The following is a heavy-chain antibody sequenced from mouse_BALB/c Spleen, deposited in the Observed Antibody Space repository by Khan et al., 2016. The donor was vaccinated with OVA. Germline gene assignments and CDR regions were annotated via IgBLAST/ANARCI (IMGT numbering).Heavy chain of an antibody. CDR3: SRRNEYCYDVDY. J-gene: IGHJ4*01. Sequence: EVQLQESGPGLVKPSQSLTLTCNVTGYSITTNYACDWIQQFPGNKLGWMGNISYTGSTSYNQSLKSRISITRDTSKNHSFLQLNSVTTEDTATYYCSRRNEYCYDVDYWGQGTSVTVSS. CDR2: ISYTGST. V-gene: IGHV3-2*02. CDR1: GYSITTNYA.